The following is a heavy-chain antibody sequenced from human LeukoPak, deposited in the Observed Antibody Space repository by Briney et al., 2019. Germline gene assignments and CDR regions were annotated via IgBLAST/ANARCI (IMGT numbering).Heavy chain of an antibody. D-gene: IGHD5-12*01. V-gene: IGHV4-39*07. CDR3: ARDEATTRPFDY. CDR1: GGSISSSSYY. J-gene: IGHJ4*02. CDR2: IYYSGST. Sequence: SETLSLTRTVSGGSISSSSYYWGWIRQPPGKGLEWIGSIYYSGSTYYNPSLKSRVTISVDTSKNQFSLKLNSVTAADTAVYYCARDEATTRPFDYWGQGTLVTVSS.